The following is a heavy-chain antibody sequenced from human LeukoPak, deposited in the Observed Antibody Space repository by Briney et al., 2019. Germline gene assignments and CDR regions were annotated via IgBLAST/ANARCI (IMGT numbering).Heavy chain of an antibody. CDR2: INSDGSST. CDR1: GFTFSSYW. D-gene: IGHD2-2*01. CDR3: ARPYCSSTSCYAFDAFDI. Sequence: GGSLRLSCAASGFTFSSYWMHWVRQAPGKGLAWVSRINSDGSSTSYADSVKGRFTISRDNAKNTLYLQMNSLRAEDTAVYYCARPYCSSTSCYAFDAFDIWGQGTMVTVSS. V-gene: IGHV3-74*01. J-gene: IGHJ3*02.